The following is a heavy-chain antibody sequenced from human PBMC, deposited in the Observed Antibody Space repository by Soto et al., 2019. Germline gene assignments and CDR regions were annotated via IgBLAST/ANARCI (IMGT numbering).Heavy chain of an antibody. D-gene: IGHD2-15*01. J-gene: IGHJ4*02. V-gene: IGHV4-4*02. CDR3: VRDSRMGCSSINCYMH. Sequence: QLQLRESGPGLVQPSGTLSLTCDVSGDSLTNNHWWSWVRQAPGKGLVWIGEIWHTGRPNYNPSLTSRAAISIDKSKNQFSLKSSSVTAAETAVYSCVRDSRMGCSSINCYMHWGQGTLVTVSS. CDR1: GDSLTNNHW. CDR2: IWHTGRP.